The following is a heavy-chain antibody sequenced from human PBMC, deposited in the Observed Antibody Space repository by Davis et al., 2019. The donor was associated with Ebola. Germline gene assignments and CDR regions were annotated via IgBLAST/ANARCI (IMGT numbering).Heavy chain of an antibody. J-gene: IGHJ4*02. D-gene: IGHD3-10*01. Sequence: GSLRLSCAVYGGSFSGYYWSWIRQPPGKGLEWIGEINHSGSTNYNPSLKSRVTISVDTSKNQFSLKLSSVTAADTAVYYCARSLLWFGELLSPYYFDYWGQGTLVTVSS. V-gene: IGHV4-34*01. CDR2: INHSGST. CDR1: GGSFSGYY. CDR3: ARSLLWFGELLSPYYFDY.